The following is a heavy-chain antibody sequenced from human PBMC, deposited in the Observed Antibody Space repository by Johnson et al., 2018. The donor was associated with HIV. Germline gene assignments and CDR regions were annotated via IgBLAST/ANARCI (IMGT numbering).Heavy chain of an antibody. CDR1: GFTVSSNY. CDR2: IYTGGIT. Sequence: VQLVESGGGLIQPGGSLRLSCAASGFTVSSNYMSWVRQAPGKGLEWVSVIYTGGITYYADSVKGRFTISRDNAKNSLYLQMNSLRAEDTALYYCARVGQQSNAFDIWGQGTMVTVSS. J-gene: IGHJ3*02. V-gene: IGHV3-53*01. CDR3: ARVGQQSNAFDI. D-gene: IGHD6-13*01.